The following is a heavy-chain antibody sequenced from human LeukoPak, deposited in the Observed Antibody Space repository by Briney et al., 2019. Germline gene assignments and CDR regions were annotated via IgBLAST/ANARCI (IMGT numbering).Heavy chain of an antibody. D-gene: IGHD6-13*01. V-gene: IGHV3-23*01. Sequence: QPGGSLRLSCAASGFTFSSYGMSWVRQAPGMGLEWVSAISGSGGSTYYADSVKGRFTISRDNSKNTLYLQMNSLRAEDTAVYYCAKDLIAAAGTADDFDYWGQGTLVTVSS. CDR2: ISGSGGST. CDR1: GFTFSSYG. CDR3: AKDLIAAAGTADDFDY. J-gene: IGHJ4*02.